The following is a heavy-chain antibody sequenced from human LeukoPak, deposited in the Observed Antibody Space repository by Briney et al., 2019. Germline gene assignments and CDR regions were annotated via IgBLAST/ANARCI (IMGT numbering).Heavy chain of an antibody. Sequence: RPSETLSLTCTVSGGSISSYYWSWIRQPPGKGLEWIGYIYYSGSTNYNPSLKSRVTISVDTSKNQFSLKLSSVAAADTAVYYCARDNYYCSSTSCHMDVWGKGTTVTVSS. CDR3: ARDNYYCSSTSCHMDV. CDR1: GGSISSYY. CDR2: IYYSGST. J-gene: IGHJ6*03. V-gene: IGHV4-59*12. D-gene: IGHD2-2*01.